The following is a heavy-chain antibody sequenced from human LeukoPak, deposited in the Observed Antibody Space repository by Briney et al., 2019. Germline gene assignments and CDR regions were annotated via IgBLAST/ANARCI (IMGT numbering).Heavy chain of an antibody. CDR3: ASFSGSTYYYAFDY. D-gene: IGHD3-22*01. V-gene: IGHV1-3*04. Sequence: GASVKVSCKPSGYTSISYAMHWVRQAPGQRLEWMGWINTGNGNTKYSQKFQGRVTITRDTSASTAYMELSSLRSEDTAVYYCASFSGSTYYYAFDYWGQGILVTVSS. CDR1: GYTSISYA. J-gene: IGHJ4*02. CDR2: INTGNGNT.